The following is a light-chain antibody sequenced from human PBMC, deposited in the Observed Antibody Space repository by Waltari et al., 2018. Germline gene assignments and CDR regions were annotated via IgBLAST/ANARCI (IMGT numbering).Light chain of an antibody. J-gene: IGLJ2*01. CDR3: SSYAGSNNLV. Sequence: QSVLTQPPSASETPGQRVIISCSGSISNLGSNYLYWYQQLPGTAPKLLIYRNNQRPSGVPDRVSGSKSGNTASLTVSGLQAEDEADYYCSSYAGSNNLVFGGGTKLTVL. CDR1: ISNLGSNY. CDR2: RNN. V-gene: IGLV1-47*01.